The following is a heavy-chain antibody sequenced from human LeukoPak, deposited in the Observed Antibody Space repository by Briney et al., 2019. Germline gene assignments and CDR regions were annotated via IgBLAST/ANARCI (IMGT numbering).Heavy chain of an antibody. D-gene: IGHD3-10*02. J-gene: IGHJ6*04. CDR3: AELGITMIGGV. CDR2: ISSSGSTI. Sequence: GGSLRLSCAASGFTFSSYEMNWVRQAPGKGLEGVSYISSSGSTIYYADSVKRRFTISRDNVKNSLYLQMNSLRAEDTAVYYCAELGITMIGGVWGKGTTVTISS. CDR1: GFTFSSYE. V-gene: IGHV3-48*03.